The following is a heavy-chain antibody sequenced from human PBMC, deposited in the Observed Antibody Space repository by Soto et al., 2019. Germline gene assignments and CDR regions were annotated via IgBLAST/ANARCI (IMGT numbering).Heavy chain of an antibody. Sequence: ASVKVSCKASGYTFSNYGIHWVRQAPGQRLEWMGLINAGNGNTKYSQKFQGRVTLTRDTSASTAYMELSSLRSEDTAVYYCARSILVVTALDYWGQGTLFTFSS. V-gene: IGHV1-3*01. CDR2: INAGNGNT. CDR1: GYTFSNYG. J-gene: IGHJ4*02. D-gene: IGHD2-21*02. CDR3: ARSILVVTALDY.